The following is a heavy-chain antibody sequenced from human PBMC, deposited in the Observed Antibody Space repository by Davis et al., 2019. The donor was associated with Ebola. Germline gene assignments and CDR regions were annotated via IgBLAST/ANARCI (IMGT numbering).Heavy chain of an antibody. CDR3: AREIGVAVPGVMKDAFDI. D-gene: IGHD2-2*01. CDR2: VSGNNGKT. J-gene: IGHJ3*02. Sequence: ASVKVSCKASGCSFTHYSFSWVRQAPGQGLEWMGWVSGNNGKTDYAQKFQGRVTMTTDTSTSTAYMELRSLTSDDTAVYYCAREIGVAVPGVMKDAFDIWGQGTMVTVSS. V-gene: IGHV1-18*01. CDR1: GCSFTHYS.